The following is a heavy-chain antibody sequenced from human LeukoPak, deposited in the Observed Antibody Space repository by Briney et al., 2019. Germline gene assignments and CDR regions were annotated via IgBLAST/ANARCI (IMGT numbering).Heavy chain of an antibody. D-gene: IGHD2-15*01. CDR3: ARGGYYFDY. J-gene: IGHJ4*02. Sequence: PGGSLRLSCAASGFTFSSYSMNWVRQAPGKGLEWVSYISGSSSTIYYADSVKGRFTISRDNAKNSLYLQMNSLRAEDTAVYYCARGGYYFDYWGQGTLVTVS. CDR1: GFTFSSYS. V-gene: IGHV3-48*01. CDR2: ISGSSSTI.